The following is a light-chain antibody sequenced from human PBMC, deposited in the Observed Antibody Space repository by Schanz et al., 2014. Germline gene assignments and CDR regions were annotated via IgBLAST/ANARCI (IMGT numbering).Light chain of an antibody. CDR3: QQHPPIT. CDR1: QSVTSTY. Sequence: EIVLTQSPGTLSLSPGQRATLSCRASQSVTSTYVAWYQQKPGQPPRLLIYGASTRATGIPDRFSGSGSGTDFILTINRLEPEDFAVYYCQQHPPITFGQGTRLEIK. J-gene: IGKJ5*01. V-gene: IGKV3-20*01. CDR2: GAS.